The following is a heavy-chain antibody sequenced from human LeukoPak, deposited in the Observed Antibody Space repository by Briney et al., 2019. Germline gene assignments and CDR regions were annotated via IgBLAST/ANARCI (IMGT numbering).Heavy chain of an antibody. CDR3: ARVGYSSGHHDAFDI. CDR1: GGSISSYY. J-gene: IGHJ3*02. D-gene: IGHD6-19*01. CDR2: IYYSGST. V-gene: IGHV4-59*01. Sequence: SETPSLTCTVSGGSISSYYWSWIRQSPGKGLEWIGYIYYSGSTNYNPSLKSRVTISVDTSKSQFSLKLISVTAADTAVYYCARVGYSSGHHDAFDIWGQGTMVTVSS.